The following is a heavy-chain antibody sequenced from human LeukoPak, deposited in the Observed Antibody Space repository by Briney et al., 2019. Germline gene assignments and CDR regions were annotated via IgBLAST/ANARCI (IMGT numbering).Heavy chain of an antibody. CDR3: ARGVPGEGFDY. V-gene: IGHV4-59*08. Sequence: SETLSLTCTVSSGSISTFYWSWIRQPPGKGLEWIGYIYYNGITNYNPSLKSRVTTSVDTSKNQFSLKLSSVTAADTAVYYCARGVPGEGFDYWGQGTLVTVSS. CDR2: IYYNGIT. J-gene: IGHJ4*02. D-gene: IGHD3-10*01. CDR1: SGSISTFY.